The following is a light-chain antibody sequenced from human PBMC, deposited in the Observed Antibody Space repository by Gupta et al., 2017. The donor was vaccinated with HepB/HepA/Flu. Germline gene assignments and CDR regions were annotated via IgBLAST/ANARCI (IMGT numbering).Light chain of an antibody. V-gene: IGLV2-11*01. Sequence: QSPLTQPRSVSGSPGQSVTLSCTGTSSDIGDYDFVSWYQQHPDKAPKLIIYDVNKRPSGVPDRFSGSKSGNTASLTISGLQVDDESEYYCCSYAGSYSYVFGTGTTVTVL. CDR1: SSDIGDYDF. CDR2: DVN. J-gene: IGLJ1*01. CDR3: CSYAGSYSYV.